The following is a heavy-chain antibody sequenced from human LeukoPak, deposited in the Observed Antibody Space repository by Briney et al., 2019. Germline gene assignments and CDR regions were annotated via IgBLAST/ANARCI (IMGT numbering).Heavy chain of an antibody. J-gene: IGHJ4*02. D-gene: IGHD5-18*01. Sequence: ASVKVSCKASGGTFSSYAISWVRQAPGHALEWMGGIIPIFGTANYAQKFQGRVTITTDESTSTAYMELSSLRSEDTAVYYCARGYSYGYRGLGGNFDYWGQGTLVTVSS. CDR1: GGTFSSYA. V-gene: IGHV1-69*05. CDR3: ARGYSYGYRGLGGNFDY. CDR2: IIPIFGTA.